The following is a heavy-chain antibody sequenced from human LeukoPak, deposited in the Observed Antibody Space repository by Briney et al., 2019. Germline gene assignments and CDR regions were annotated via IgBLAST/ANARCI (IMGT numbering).Heavy chain of an antibody. CDR2: INPNSGGT. CDR1: GYTFTAYY. Sequence: ASVKVSCKASGYTFTAYYLHWVRQAPGQGLEWLGWINPNSGGTDYAQKFQGRVTMTRDTSTSTVYMELSSLRSEDTAVYYCARDLGGVSLFDYWGQGTLVTVSS. V-gene: IGHV1-2*02. CDR3: ARDLGGVSLFDY. D-gene: IGHD3-3*01. J-gene: IGHJ4*02.